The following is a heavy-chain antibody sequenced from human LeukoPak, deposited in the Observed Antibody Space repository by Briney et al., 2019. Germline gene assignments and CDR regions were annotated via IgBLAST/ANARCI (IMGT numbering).Heavy chain of an antibody. CDR3: VFSCSSTSCHFDY. V-gene: IGHV1-69*04. Sequence: GSSVKVSCKASGGTFSSYAISWVRQAPGQGLEWMGRIIPILGIANYAQKFQGRVTITADKSTSTAYMELSSLRSEDTAVYYCVFSCSSTSCHFDYWGQGTLVTVSS. CDR2: IIPILGIA. J-gene: IGHJ4*02. D-gene: IGHD2-2*01. CDR1: GGTFSSYA.